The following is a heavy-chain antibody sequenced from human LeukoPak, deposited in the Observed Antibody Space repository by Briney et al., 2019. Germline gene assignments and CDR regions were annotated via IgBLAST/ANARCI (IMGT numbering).Heavy chain of an antibody. CDR1: GFPFISYD. D-gene: IGHD3-10*01. CDR2: ISGSGGST. J-gene: IGHJ4*02. CDR3: AKDYYGSGSYIVIDY. Sequence: GALGLSCAASGFPFISYDMSWGRQAPGEGLEWGSAISGSGGSTYYADSVKGRFTISRDNSKNTLYLQMNSLRAEHTAVYYCAKDYYGSGSYIVIDYWGQGTLVTVSS. V-gene: IGHV3-23*01.